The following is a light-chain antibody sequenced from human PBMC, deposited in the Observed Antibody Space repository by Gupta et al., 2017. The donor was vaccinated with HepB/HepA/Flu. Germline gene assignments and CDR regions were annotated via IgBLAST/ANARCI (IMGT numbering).Light chain of an antibody. CDR2: GKN. CDR1: SLRSYY. Sequence: SSELTQDPAVSVALGQNVRITCQGDSLRSYYASWYQQKPGQAPVLVIYGKNNRPSGIPDRFSCSSSGNTASLTITGAQAEDEADYYCNSRDSSGNHYVFGTGTKVTVL. CDR3: NSRDSSGNHYV. J-gene: IGLJ1*01. V-gene: IGLV3-19*01.